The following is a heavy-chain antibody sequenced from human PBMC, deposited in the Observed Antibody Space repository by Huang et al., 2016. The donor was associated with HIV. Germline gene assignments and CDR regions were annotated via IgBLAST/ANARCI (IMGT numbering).Heavy chain of an antibody. CDR1: GFTFGDYA. CDR3: TRGKGALDY. CDR2: IRSKASGGKT. J-gene: IGHJ4*02. V-gene: IGHV3-49*03. Sequence: EVQLVESGGGLVQPGRSLRLSCTASGFTFGDYAMSWFRQAPGKGVDGVGFIRSKASGGKTEYAASVKGRYTISRDDSKSIAYLQMNSLKTEDTAVYYCTRGKGALDYWGQGTLVTVSS. D-gene: IGHD6-13*01.